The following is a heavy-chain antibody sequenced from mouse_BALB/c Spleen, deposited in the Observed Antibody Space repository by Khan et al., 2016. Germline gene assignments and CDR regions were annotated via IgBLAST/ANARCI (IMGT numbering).Heavy chain of an antibody. V-gene: IGHV2-9*02. Sequence: QVQLKQSGPGLVAPSQSLSITCTVSGFSLTSYGVHWVRQSPGKGLEWLGVIWAGGSTNYNSALMSRLSISKDNSKSQVFLKMNSLQTDDAGMYYCARLEDIWGQGTTLTVSS. CDR1: GFSLTSYG. CDR3: ARLEDI. D-gene: IGHD1-3*01. CDR2: IWAGGST. J-gene: IGHJ2*01.